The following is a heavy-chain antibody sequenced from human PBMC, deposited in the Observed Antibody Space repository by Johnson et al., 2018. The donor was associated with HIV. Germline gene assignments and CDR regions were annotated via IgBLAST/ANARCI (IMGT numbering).Heavy chain of an antibody. J-gene: IGHJ3*02. V-gene: IGHV3-20*04. CDR2: INWNGGST. Sequence: VQLVESGGGVVRPGGSLRLSCAASGFTFDDYGMNWIRQAPGKGLEWVSGINWNGGSTGYADSVTGRFTISSDNAKKSRYLQMNGLRAEDTALYYCARRINYDSSGVYLGDAFDIWGQGTMVTVSS. D-gene: IGHD3-22*01. CDR1: GFTFDDYG. CDR3: ARRINYDSSGVYLGDAFDI.